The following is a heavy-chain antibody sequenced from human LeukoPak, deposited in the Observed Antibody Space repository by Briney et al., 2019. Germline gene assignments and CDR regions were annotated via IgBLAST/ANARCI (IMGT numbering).Heavy chain of an antibody. J-gene: IGHJ4*02. V-gene: IGHV3-21*01. D-gene: IGHD1-26*01. CDR1: GFTFSSYG. CDR2: ISSSSSYI. Sequence: GGSLRLSCAASGFTFSSYGMHWVRQAPGKGLEWVSSISSSSSYIYYADSVKGRFTISRDNAKNSLYLQMNSLRAEDTAVYYCASIVGATDWGQGTLVTVSS. CDR3: ASIVGATD.